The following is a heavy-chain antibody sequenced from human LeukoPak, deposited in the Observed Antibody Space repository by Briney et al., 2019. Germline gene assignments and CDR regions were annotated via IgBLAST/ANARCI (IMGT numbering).Heavy chain of an antibody. CDR3: AREASYSGSWWYFDH. J-gene: IGHJ4*02. CDR2: ISGGDST. CDR1: GFTFSSYA. V-gene: IGHV3-23*01. D-gene: IGHD6-13*01. Sequence: GGSLRLSCAASGFTFSSYAMSWVRQARGKGLEWVSAISGGDSTYYADSVKGRFTISRDNSKNTLYLQMNSLRVEDTAVYYCAREASYSGSWWYFDHWGQGTLVTVSS.